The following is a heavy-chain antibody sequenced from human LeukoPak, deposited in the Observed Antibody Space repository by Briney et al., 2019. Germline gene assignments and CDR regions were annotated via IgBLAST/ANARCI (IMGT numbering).Heavy chain of an antibody. D-gene: IGHD3-10*01. CDR2: IKSNSDGGTT. J-gene: IGHJ4*02. CDR1: GFTFTDTW. Sequence: GGSLRLSCTASGFTFTDTWMTWVRQAPGKGLEWVGRIKSNSDGGTTDYAVPVKGRFSISRDDPKSTLYLQIYSLKTEDTAVYYCTTVHGAGPVNFDHWGQGSLVTVSS. V-gene: IGHV3-15*01. CDR3: TTVHGAGPVNFDH.